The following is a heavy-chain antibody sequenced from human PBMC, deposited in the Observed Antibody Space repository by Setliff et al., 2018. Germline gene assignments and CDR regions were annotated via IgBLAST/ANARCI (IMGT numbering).Heavy chain of an antibody. CDR2: ISSSGST. CDR1: GGSISSGDYY. V-gene: IGHV4-30-4*08. Sequence: TSETLSLTCTVSGGSISSGDYYWSWIRQPPGQGLEWIGYISSSGSTYYNPSLKSRVSISVDTSKNQFSLKLSSVTAADTAVYYCARESRYYYDNLGTLDYWGQGTLVTVSS. J-gene: IGHJ4*02. CDR3: ARESRYYYDNLGTLDY. D-gene: IGHD3-22*01.